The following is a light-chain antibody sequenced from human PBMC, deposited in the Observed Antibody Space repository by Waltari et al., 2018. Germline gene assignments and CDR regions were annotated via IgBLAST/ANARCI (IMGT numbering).Light chain of an antibody. J-gene: IGKJ1*01. CDR3: QQYYSTPLT. CDR2: WAS. CDR1: QSVLYSSNNKNY. V-gene: IGKV4-1*01. Sequence: DIMMTQSPDYLAVSLGERATINRKSSQSVLYSSNNKNYLAWYQQKPGQPPKLLIYWASTRESGVPDRFSGSGSGTDFTLTISSLQAEDVAVYYCQQYYSTPLTFGQGTKVEIK.